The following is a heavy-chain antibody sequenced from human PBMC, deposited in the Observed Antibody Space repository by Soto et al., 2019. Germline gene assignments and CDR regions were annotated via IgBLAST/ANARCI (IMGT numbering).Heavy chain of an antibody. D-gene: IGHD2-15*01. Sequence: SETLSLTCTVSGGSISSGGYYWSWIRQHPGKGLEWIGYIYYSGSTYYNPSLKSRVTISVDTSKNQFSLKLSSVTAADTAAYYCARVLGGYCSGGSCYRYFQHWGQGTLVTVSS. J-gene: IGHJ1*01. CDR3: ARVLGGYCSGGSCYRYFQH. CDR1: GGSISSGGYY. CDR2: IYYSGST. V-gene: IGHV4-31*03.